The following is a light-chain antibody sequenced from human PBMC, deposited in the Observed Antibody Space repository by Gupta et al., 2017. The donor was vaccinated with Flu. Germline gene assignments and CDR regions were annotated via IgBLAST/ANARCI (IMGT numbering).Light chain of an antibody. CDR3: MQGTGWPYA. CDR2: KVS. Sequence: VALGQPASISCRSSQSLVHNNGNTYMHWFQQRPGQSPRRLIYKVSNRDSGVPDRFSGSGSGTDFTLKISRVEADDVGVYYCMQGTGWPYALGQGTKLEI. CDR1: QSLVHNNGNTY. J-gene: IGKJ2*01. V-gene: IGKV2-30*02.